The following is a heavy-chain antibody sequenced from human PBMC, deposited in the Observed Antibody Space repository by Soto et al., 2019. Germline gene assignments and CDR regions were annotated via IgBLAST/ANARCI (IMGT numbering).Heavy chain of an antibody. CDR3: ARGELDRTIDY. CDR2: ISGSSTTI. D-gene: IGHD1-1*01. Sequence: EVQLVESGGGSVQPGGSLRLSCAASGFTLSSRRMNWFRKAPGKGLEWVAYISGSSTTIYYADSVKGRFTISRDNAKKAVYLQMNSLRDEDTAVYYCARGELDRTIDYWGQGTLVTVSS. V-gene: IGHV3-48*02. J-gene: IGHJ4*02. CDR1: GFTLSSRR.